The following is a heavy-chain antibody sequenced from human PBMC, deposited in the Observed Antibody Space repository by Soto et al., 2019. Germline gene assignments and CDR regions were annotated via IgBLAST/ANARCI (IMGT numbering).Heavy chain of an antibody. CDR3: ARRRYSSSSHFDY. J-gene: IGHJ4*02. CDR1: GYTFTSYD. D-gene: IGHD6-6*01. V-gene: IGHV1-8*01. Sequence: ASVKVSCKASGYTFTSYDINWVRQATGQGLEWMGWMNPNSGNTGYAQKFQGRVTMTRNTSISTAYLQWSSLKASDTAMYYCARRRYSSSSHFDYWGQGTLVTVSS. CDR2: MNPNSGNT.